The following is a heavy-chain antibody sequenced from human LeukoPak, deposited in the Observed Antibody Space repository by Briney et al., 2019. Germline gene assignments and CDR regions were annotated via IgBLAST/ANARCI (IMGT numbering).Heavy chain of an antibody. V-gene: IGHV1-69*13. Sequence: SVKVSCKASGGTFSSYAISWVRQAPGQGLEWMGGIIPIFGTANYAQKFQGGVTITADESTSTAYMELSSLRSEDTAVYYCARDSPGILTGSAPSYYYYGMDVWGKGTTVTVSS. J-gene: IGHJ6*04. D-gene: IGHD3-9*01. CDR2: IIPIFGTA. CDR3: ARDSPGILTGSAPSYYYYGMDV. CDR1: GGTFSSYA.